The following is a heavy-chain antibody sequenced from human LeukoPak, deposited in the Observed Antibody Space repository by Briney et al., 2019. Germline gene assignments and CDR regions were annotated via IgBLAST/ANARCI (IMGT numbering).Heavy chain of an antibody. Sequence: PGGSLRLSCAASGFTFSSYSMNWVRQAPGKGLEWVSYISSSSSTIYYADSVEGRFTISRDNAKNSLYLQMNSLRAEDTAVYYCAREGYYDILTGYPPYYYYYGMDVWGQGTTVTVSS. V-gene: IGHV3-48*01. CDR3: AREGYYDILTGYPPYYYYYGMDV. J-gene: IGHJ6*02. CDR1: GFTFSSYS. D-gene: IGHD3-9*01. CDR2: ISSSSSTI.